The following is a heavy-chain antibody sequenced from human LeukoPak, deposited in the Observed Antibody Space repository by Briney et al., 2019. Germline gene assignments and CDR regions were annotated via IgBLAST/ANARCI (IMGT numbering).Heavy chain of an antibody. J-gene: IGHJ4*02. D-gene: IGHD2-21*01. V-gene: IGHV4-34*01. CDR3: ARRVRYYFDY. CDR2: INHSGST. CDR1: GGSFSGYY. Sequence: SETLSLTCAVYGGSFSGYYWSWIRQPPGKGLEWIGEINHSGSTNYNPFLKSRVTISVDTSKNQFSLKLSSVTAADTAVYYCARRVRYYFDYWGQGTLVTVSS.